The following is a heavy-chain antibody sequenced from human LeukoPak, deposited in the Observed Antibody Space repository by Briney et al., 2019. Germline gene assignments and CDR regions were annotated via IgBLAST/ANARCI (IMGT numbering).Heavy chain of an antibody. Sequence: GGSLRLSCAASGFTFSDYYMSWIRQAPGKGLEWVSYISSSGSTIYYADSVKGRFTISRDNAKNSLYLQMNSLRAEDTAVYYCAKDQGILYYYDSSGYYSTFDYWGQGTLVTVSS. CDR1: GFTFSDYY. CDR3: AKDQGILYYYDSSGYYSTFDY. CDR2: ISSSGSTI. V-gene: IGHV3-11*04. J-gene: IGHJ4*02. D-gene: IGHD3-22*01.